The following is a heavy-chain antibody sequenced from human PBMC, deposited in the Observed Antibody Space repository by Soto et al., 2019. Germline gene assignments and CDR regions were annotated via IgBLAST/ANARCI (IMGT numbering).Heavy chain of an antibody. D-gene: IGHD2-15*01. V-gene: IGHV3-7*01. CDR2: IKQDGSEK. J-gene: IGHJ4*02. Sequence: EVRLMESGGGLVQPGGSLRLSCAASGFSFGASWMAWVRQAPGKGLEWVADIKQDGSEKNYVDSVKGRVTISRDNAKNSLYLQMNSLRAEDTAVYYCARDPYSGAIDYWGLGTRVTVSS. CDR3: ARDPYSGAIDY. CDR1: GFSFGASW.